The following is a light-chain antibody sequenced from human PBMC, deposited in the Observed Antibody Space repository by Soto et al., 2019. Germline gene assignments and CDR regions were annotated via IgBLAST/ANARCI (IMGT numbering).Light chain of an antibody. CDR1: SSDVGAYNY. Sequence: QSALTQPASVSGSPGQSITISCTGTSSDVGAYNYVSWYQQHPGKAPKLMIFDVSNRPSGVSKRFSGSKSGNTASLTISGLQAEEEADYYCSSYTVSNVDGVVFGGGTKLTVL. V-gene: IGLV2-14*03. CDR2: DVS. CDR3: SSYTVSNVDGVV. J-gene: IGLJ2*01.